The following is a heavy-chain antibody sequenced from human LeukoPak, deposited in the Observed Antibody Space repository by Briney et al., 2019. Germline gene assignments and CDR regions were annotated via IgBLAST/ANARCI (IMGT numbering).Heavy chain of an antibody. CDR1: GGTFSDYY. D-gene: IGHD3-10*01. Sequence: SETLSLTCDVQGGTFSDYYWTWIRQSPGKGLDWIGEINHVGTANYNPSLESRVTIFVNTSNTQFSLKMKSVTAADSAVYYCAQGRRYFYGSGFYYWGQGTLVTVSS. V-gene: IGHV4-34*08. J-gene: IGHJ4*02. CDR3: AQGRRYFYGSGFYY. CDR2: INHVGTA.